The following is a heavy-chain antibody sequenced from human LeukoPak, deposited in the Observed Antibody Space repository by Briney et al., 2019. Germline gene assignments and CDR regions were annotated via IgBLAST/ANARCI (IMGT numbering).Heavy chain of an antibody. Sequence: SETLSLTCAVYGGSFSGYYWSWIRQPPGKGLEWIGEINHSGSTNYNPSLKSRVTISVDTSKNQFSLKLSSVTAADTAVYYCARGGRTGQNPRFDYWGQGTLVTVSS. CDR2: INHSGST. D-gene: IGHD2-15*01. CDR3: ARGGRTGQNPRFDY. V-gene: IGHV4-34*01. J-gene: IGHJ4*02. CDR1: GGSFSGYY.